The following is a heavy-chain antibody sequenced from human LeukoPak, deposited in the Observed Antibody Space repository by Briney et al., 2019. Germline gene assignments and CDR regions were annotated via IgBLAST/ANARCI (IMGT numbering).Heavy chain of an antibody. CDR2: IIPILGIA. CDR3: ATSIVVVVAATPNFDY. Sequence: SEKVSCKASGGTFSSYAISWVRQAPGQGLEWMGRIIPILGIANYAQKFQGRVTITADKSTSTAYMELSSLRSEDTAVYYCATSIVVVVAATPNFDYWGQGTLVTVSS. J-gene: IGHJ4*02. D-gene: IGHD2-15*01. CDR1: GGTFSSYA. V-gene: IGHV1-69*04.